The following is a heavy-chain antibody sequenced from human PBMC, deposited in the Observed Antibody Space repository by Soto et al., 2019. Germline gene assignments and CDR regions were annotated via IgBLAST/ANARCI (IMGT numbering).Heavy chain of an antibody. V-gene: IGHV3-23*01. CDR3: ANDLPPGLGDYYDSSGYIDY. J-gene: IGHJ4*02. D-gene: IGHD3-22*01. CDR2: ISGSGGST. Sequence: GGSLRLSCAASGFTFSSYAMSWVRQAPGKGLEWVSAISGSGGSTYYADSVKGRFTISRDNSKNTLYLQMNSLRAVGTDVSYCANDLPPGLGDYYDSSGYIDYWGQGTLVTVSS. CDR1: GFTFSSYA.